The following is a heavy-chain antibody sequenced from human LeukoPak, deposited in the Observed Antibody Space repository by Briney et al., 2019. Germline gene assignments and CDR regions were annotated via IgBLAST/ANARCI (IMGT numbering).Heavy chain of an antibody. V-gene: IGHV3-30*03. J-gene: IGHJ6*02. CDR2: ISYDGSNK. D-gene: IGHD4-23*01. Sequence: GGSLRLSCAASGFTFSSYGMHWVRQAPGKGLEWVAVISYDGSNKYYADSVKGRFTISRDNAKNSLYLQMNSLRAEDTAVYYCARVSSDGDNAVWLNLYYYYYGMDVWGQGTTVTVSS. CDR1: GFTFSSYG. CDR3: ARVSSDGDNAVWLNLYYYYYGMDV.